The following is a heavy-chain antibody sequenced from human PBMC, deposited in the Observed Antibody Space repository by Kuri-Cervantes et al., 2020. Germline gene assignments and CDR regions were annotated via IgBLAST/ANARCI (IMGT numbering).Heavy chain of an antibody. Sequence: GESLKISCAASGFTVSSNYMSWVRQAPGKGLEWVSVIYSGGSTYYADSVKGRFTISKDNSKNTLYLQMNSLRAEDTAVYYCARGRGYYGSGSYGGNYYYYYGMDVWGQGTTVTVS. CDR3: ARGRGYYGSGSYGGNYYYYYGMDV. CDR2: IYSGGST. D-gene: IGHD3-10*01. J-gene: IGHJ6*02. CDR1: GFTVSSNY. V-gene: IGHV3-66*01.